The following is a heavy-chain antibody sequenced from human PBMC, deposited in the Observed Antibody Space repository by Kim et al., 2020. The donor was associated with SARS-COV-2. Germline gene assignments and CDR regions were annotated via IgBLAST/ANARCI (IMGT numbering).Heavy chain of an antibody. Sequence: VKCRFTISRDDSKNTLYLQMNSLKTEDTAVYYCTTDLQTRREMATPPPDYWGQGTLVTVSS. J-gene: IGHJ4*02. D-gene: IGHD5-12*01. V-gene: IGHV3-15*01. CDR3: TTDLQTRREMATPPPDY.